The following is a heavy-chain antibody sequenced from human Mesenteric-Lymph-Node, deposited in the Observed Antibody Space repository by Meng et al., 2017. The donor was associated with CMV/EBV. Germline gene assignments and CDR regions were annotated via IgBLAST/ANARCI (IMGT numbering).Heavy chain of an antibody. CDR1: GGSFSGYY. V-gene: IGHV4-34*01. CDR3: ARHQRWLKSEGGFNY. D-gene: IGHD4-23*01. Sequence: GQLQQEGARLLKPSETMPLTCAVYGGSFSGYYWSWNRQPPGKGLELIGEINHSGSTNYTPSLKSRVTISVDTSKNQFSLKLSSVTAADTAVYYCARHQRWLKSEGGFNYWGQGTLVTVSS. CDR2: INHSGST. J-gene: IGHJ4*02.